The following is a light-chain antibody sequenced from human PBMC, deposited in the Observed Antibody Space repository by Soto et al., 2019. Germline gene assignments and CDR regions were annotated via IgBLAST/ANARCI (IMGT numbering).Light chain of an antibody. Sequence: DVVMTQSPLSLPVTLGQPASISCRSSQSLAYSDGNTYLNWFQQRPGQSPRRLIHKVSNRDSGVPDRFSGSGSGTDFTLEISRVEAEDVGVYYCMQGTHWPPYTFGQGTKLEI. CDR3: MQGTHWPPYT. CDR1: QSLAYSDGNTY. CDR2: KVS. V-gene: IGKV2-30*01. J-gene: IGKJ2*01.